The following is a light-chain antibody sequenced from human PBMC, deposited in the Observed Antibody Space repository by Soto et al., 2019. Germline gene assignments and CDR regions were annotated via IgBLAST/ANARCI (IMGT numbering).Light chain of an antibody. J-gene: IGKJ1*01. Sequence: EIALTQSPATLSVSPGERATVSCRSTQSVSSSLAWYQQKPGQAPRLLIYGASTRATGIPARFSGSGSGTEFTLTINSLQSEDFAVYFCQQYNNWWTFGQGTKV. V-gene: IGKV3-15*01. CDR3: QQYNNWWT. CDR2: GAS. CDR1: QSVSSS.